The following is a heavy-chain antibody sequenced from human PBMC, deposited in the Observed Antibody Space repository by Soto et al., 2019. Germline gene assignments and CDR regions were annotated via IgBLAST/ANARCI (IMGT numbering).Heavy chain of an antibody. D-gene: IGHD3-22*01. J-gene: IGHJ4*02. CDR2: INSDGSST. V-gene: IGHV3-74*01. CDR3: ARDVSMIVVVGFFDY. CDR1: GFTFSSYW. Sequence: PGGSLRLSCAASGFTFSSYWMHWVRQVPGKGLEWVSRINSDGSSTNYADSVKGRFNISRDNAKNTLYMQMKRLRAEYMSVYYCARDVSMIVVVGFFDYWGQGALVTVSS.